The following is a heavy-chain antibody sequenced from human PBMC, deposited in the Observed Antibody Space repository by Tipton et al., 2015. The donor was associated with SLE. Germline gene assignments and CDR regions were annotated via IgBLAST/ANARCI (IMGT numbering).Heavy chain of an antibody. CDR1: GGSFSGYF. Sequence: TLSLTCAVYGGSFSGYFWGWIRQPPGKGLGWVVSISYSGSTYYNPSLKSRVTISVDTSKNQFSLKLSSVTAADTAVYYCARARDIVDVWGKGTTVTVSS. D-gene: IGHD5-12*01. CDR2: ISYSGST. J-gene: IGHJ6*04. CDR3: ARARDIVDV. V-gene: IGHV4-34*01.